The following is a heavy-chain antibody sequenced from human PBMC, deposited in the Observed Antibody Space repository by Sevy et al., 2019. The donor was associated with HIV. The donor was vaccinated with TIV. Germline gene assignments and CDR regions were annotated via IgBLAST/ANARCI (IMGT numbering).Heavy chain of an antibody. J-gene: IGHJ6*02. CDR2: IYYSGST. Sequence: SETLSLTCTVSGGSISSYYWSWIRQPPGKGLEWIGYIYYSGSTNYNPSLKSRVTISVDTSKNQFSLKLSSVTAADTAVYYCARHRSNSYVYGYYYGMDVWGQGTTVTVSS. CDR3: ARHRSNSYVYGYYYGMDV. CDR1: GGSISSYY. V-gene: IGHV4-59*08. D-gene: IGHD5-18*01.